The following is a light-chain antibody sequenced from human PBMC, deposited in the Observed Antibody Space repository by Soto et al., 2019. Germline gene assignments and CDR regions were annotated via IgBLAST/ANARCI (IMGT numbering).Light chain of an antibody. CDR1: SSNIGSNT. CDR2: DND. J-gene: IGLJ1*01. V-gene: IGLV1-44*01. CDR3: ATLDDSRNGYV. Sequence: QSVLTQPPSASGTPGQRVTISASGSSSNIGSNTVSWYQQVPGTAPKLLIYDNDERPSGVPGRFSGSKSGTSASLAISGLQSEDEADYYCATLDDSRNGYVFGPGTKVTVL.